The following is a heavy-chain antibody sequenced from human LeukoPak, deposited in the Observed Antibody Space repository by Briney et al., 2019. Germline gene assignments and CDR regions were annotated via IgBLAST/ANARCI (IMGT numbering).Heavy chain of an antibody. CDR3: ARDQAYCGGDCYSRSDAFDI. Sequence: GASVKVSCKASGYTFTGYYMHWVRQAPGQGLEWMAWINPNSGGTNYAQEFQGRVTVTRDTSFSTAYMELSRLRSDDTAVYYCARDQAYCGGDCYSRSDAFDIWGQGNPGHRLL. CDR2: INPNSGGT. CDR1: GYTFTGYY. D-gene: IGHD2-21*01. J-gene: IGHJ3*02. V-gene: IGHV1-2*02.